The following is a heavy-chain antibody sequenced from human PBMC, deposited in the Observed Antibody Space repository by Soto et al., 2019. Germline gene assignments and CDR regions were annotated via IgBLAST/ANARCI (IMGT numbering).Heavy chain of an antibody. J-gene: IGHJ6*02. CDR3: ARDSRLTMMRILNYHYGMDV. CDR1: GYTFTSYG. CDR2: ISAYNGNT. Sequence: GASVKVSCKASGYTFTSYGSSWVRQAPGQGLEWMGWISAYNGNTNYAQKLQGRVTMTTDTSTSTAYMELRSLRSDDTAVYYCARDSRLTMMRILNYHYGMDVCGQGSAVTVSS. D-gene: IGHD3-22*01. V-gene: IGHV1-18*01.